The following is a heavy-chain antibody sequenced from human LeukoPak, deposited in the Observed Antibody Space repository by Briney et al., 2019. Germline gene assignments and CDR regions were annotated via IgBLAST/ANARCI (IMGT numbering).Heavy chain of an antibody. D-gene: IGHD1-26*01. CDR2: IRYDGSNK. CDR1: GFTFSSYG. V-gene: IGHV3-30*02. Sequence: PGGSLRLSCAASGFTFSSYGMHWVRQAPGKGLEWVAVIRYDGSNKYYADSVKGRFTISRDNSKNTLYLQMNSLRAEDTAVYYCAGRTLATYYFDYWGQGTLVTVSS. J-gene: IGHJ4*02. CDR3: AGRTLATYYFDY.